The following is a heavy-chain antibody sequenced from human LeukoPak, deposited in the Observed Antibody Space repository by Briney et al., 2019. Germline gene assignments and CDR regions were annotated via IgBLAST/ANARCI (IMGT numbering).Heavy chain of an antibody. D-gene: IGHD4-17*01. J-gene: IGHJ3*02. Sequence: ASVKVSCKASGYTFTGYYMHWVRQASRQRLECMGWINPNSGGTNYAQKFQGRVTMTRDTPISTAYMELSRLRSDDTAVYYCARGSDYEDAFDIWGQGTMVTVSS. CDR3: ARGSDYEDAFDI. V-gene: IGHV1-2*02. CDR2: INPNSGGT. CDR1: GYTFTGYY.